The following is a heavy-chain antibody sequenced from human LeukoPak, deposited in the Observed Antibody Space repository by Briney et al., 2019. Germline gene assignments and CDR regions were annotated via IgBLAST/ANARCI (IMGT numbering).Heavy chain of an antibody. D-gene: IGHD3-10*01. CDR3: ARVKSKVRGVIKYYFDY. V-gene: IGHV1-8*01. J-gene: IGHJ4*02. Sequence: GASVKVSCKASGYTFTSYDINWVRQATGQGLEWMGWMNPNSGNTGYAQKFQGRVTMTRNTSISTAYMELSSLRSEDTAVYYCARVKSKVRGVIKYYFDYWGQGTLVTVSS. CDR2: MNPNSGNT. CDR1: GYTFTSYD.